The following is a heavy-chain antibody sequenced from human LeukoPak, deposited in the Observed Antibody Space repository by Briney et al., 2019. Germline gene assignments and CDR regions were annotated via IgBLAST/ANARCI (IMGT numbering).Heavy chain of an antibody. V-gene: IGHV4-39*07. Sequence: SETLSLTCTVSGGSISSSSYYWGWIRQPPGKGLKWIGSIYYSGSTYYNPSLKSRVTISVDTSKNQFSLKLSSVTAADTAVYYCARQNWNTGWFDPWGQGTLVTVSS. CDR3: ARQNWNTGWFDP. D-gene: IGHD1/OR15-1a*01. CDR2: IYYSGST. J-gene: IGHJ5*02. CDR1: GGSISSSSYY.